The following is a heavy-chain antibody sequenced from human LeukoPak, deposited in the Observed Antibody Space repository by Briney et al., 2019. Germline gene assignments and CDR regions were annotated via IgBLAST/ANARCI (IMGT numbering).Heavy chain of an antibody. CDR2: VIPIFGTA. V-gene: IGHV1-69*01. CDR3: ARGLGGYNYYGMDV. D-gene: IGHD3-10*01. Sequence: GSSVKVSCKASGGTLSSYAISWVRQAPGQGLEWMGGVIPIFGTANFAQKFQGRVTTTADESTSTAYMELSSLRSEDTAVYYCARGLGGYNYYGMDVWGQGITVTVSS. CDR1: GGTLSSYA. J-gene: IGHJ6*02.